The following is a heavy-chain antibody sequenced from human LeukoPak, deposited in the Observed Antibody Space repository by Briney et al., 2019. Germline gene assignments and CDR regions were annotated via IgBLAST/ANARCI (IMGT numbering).Heavy chain of an antibody. CDR2: INTYTGNP. J-gene: IGHJ4*02. CDR3: AREGGSWFGELPGAW. D-gene: IGHD3-10*01. Sequence: ASVKVSCKASGYTFSNYGMNWVRQAPGQGLEWMGWINTYTGNPTYAQGFTGRFVFSLDTSVSTAYLQISSLKAEDTAVYYCAREGGSWFGELPGAWWGQGTLVTVSS. V-gene: IGHV7-4-1*02. CDR1: GYTFSNYG.